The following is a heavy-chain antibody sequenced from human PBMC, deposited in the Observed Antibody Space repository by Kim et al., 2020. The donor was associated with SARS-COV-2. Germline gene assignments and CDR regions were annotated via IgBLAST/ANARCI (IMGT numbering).Heavy chain of an antibody. CDR3: ARQTYYYDSSGYYHNWFDP. Sequence: SETLSLTCTVSGGSISSSSYYWGWIRQPPGKGLEWIGSIYYSGSTYYNPSLKSRVTISVDTSKNQFSLKLSSVTAADTAVYYCARQTYYYDSSGYYHNWFDPWGQGTLVTVSS. CDR1: GGSISSSSYY. CDR2: IYYSGST. V-gene: IGHV4-39*01. D-gene: IGHD3-22*01. J-gene: IGHJ5*02.